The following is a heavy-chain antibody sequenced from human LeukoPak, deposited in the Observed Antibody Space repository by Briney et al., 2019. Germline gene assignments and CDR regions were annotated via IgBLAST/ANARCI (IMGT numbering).Heavy chain of an antibody. CDR1: GFTFKNYA. J-gene: IGHJ6*02. V-gene: IGHV3-23*01. Sequence: VQPGGSLRLSCAASGFTFKNYAMNWVRQSPGKGLEWVSTIRASGDSTYYADSVKGRFTISRDNSKNSLYLQMNSLRAEDTAVYYCARPSRGMDVWGQGTTVTVSS. CDR3: ARPSRGMDV. CDR2: IRASGDST.